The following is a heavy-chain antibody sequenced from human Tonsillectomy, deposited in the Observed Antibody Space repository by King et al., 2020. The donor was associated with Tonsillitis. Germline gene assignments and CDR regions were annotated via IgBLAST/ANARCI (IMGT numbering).Heavy chain of an antibody. D-gene: IGHD4-23*01. Sequence: QLVQSGGGLVKPGGSLRLSCAASGFTFSTYTMNWVRQAPGKGLEWVASITGGSSHIYYADSMKGRFTVSRDNAENSLYLQVNSLRAEDTAMYYCAREGYGGNSEAFDIWGQGTMVTASS. V-gene: IGHV3-21*01. CDR1: GFTFSTYT. CDR3: AREGYGGNSEAFDI. J-gene: IGHJ3*02. CDR2: ITGGSSHI.